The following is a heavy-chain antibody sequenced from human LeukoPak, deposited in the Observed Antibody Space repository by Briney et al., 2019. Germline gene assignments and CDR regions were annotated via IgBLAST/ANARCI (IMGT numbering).Heavy chain of an antibody. J-gene: IGHJ4*02. CDR1: GFTFSSYE. CDR3: ARDVSYHYSFDY. CDR2: ISSSGSTI. D-gene: IGHD3-16*02. V-gene: IGHV3-48*03. Sequence: PGGSLRLSCAASGFTFSSYEMNWVRQAPGKGLEWVSYISSSGSTIYYADSVKGRFTLSRDNSKNTLYLQMNSLRAEDTAVYYCARDVSYHYSFDYWGQGTLVTVSS.